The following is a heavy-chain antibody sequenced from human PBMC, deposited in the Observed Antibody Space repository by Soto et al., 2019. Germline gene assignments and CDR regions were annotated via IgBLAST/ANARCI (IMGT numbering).Heavy chain of an antibody. J-gene: IGHJ4*02. D-gene: IGHD2-15*01. CDR3: ARGRYCTGGRCYATQDY. CDR1: GGSISSSNW. Sequence: QVQLQESGPGLVKPSGTLSLTCAVSGGSISSSNWWSWVRQPPGKGLEWIGEIYHSGSPNYNPPLKDRVTRSVDKSKNKFSVKRSSVTAPDTAVYYCARGRYCTGGRCYATQDYWGQGTLVTVSS. CDR2: IYHSGSP. V-gene: IGHV4-4*02.